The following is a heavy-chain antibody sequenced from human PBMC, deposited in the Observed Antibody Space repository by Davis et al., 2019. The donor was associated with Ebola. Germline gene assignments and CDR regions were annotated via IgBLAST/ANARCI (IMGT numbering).Heavy chain of an antibody. D-gene: IGHD2-2*01. CDR2: INSDGSFT. J-gene: IGHJ4*02. CDR3: ARSSYQPDY. CDR1: GFTFSSYR. Sequence: PGGSLRLSCAASGFTFSSYRMHWVRQAPGKGLVWVARINSDGSFTDYADSVKGRFSISRDSTSNTLYLQMNGLRAEDTAVYYCARSSYQPDYWGQGTLVTVSS. V-gene: IGHV3-74*01.